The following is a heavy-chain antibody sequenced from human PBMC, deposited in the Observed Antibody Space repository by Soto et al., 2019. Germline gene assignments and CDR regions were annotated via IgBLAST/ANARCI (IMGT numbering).Heavy chain of an antibody. V-gene: IGHV1-18*01. CDR2: ISAYNGNT. CDR3: ARDFPYYYYGSGSYYNDDYYYYGMDV. Sequence: QVQLVQSGAEVKKPGASVKVSCKASGYTFTSYGISWVRQAPGQGLEWMGWISAYNGNTNYAQKLQGRVTMTTDTSTSTAYMELRSLRSDDTAVYYCARDFPYYYYGSGSYYNDDYYYYGMDVWGQGTTVTVSS. CDR1: GYTFTSYG. D-gene: IGHD3-10*01. J-gene: IGHJ6*02.